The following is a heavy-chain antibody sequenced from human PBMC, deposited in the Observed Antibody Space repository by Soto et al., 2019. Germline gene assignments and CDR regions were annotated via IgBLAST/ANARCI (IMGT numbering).Heavy chain of an antibody. V-gene: IGHV4-31*03. CDR1: GGSISSGGYY. CDR3: ARGVGGYSGYDFSYCDY. D-gene: IGHD5-12*01. J-gene: IGHJ4*02. CDR2: IYYSGST. Sequence: QVQLQESGPGLVKPSQTLSLTCTVSGGSISSGGYYWSWIRQHPGKGLEWIGYIYYSGSTYYNPTLKSRVTITVDTSKNQFSLKLSSVTAADTAVYYCARGVGGYSGYDFSYCDYWGQGTLVTVSS.